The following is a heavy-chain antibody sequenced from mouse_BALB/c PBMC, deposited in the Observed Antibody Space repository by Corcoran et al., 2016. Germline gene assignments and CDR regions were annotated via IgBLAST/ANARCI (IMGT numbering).Heavy chain of an antibody. CDR2: IDPANGNT. CDR1: GFNIKDTY. Sequence: VQLQQSGAELVKPGASVKLSCTASGFNIKDTYMHWVKQRPEQGLEWIGRIDPANGNTKYDPKFQGKATITADTSANTAYLQLSSLTSEDTAVYYCANWDWYFDEWGAGTTVTVSS. J-gene: IGHJ1*01. D-gene: IGHD4-1*01. V-gene: IGHV14-3*02. CDR3: ANWDWYFDE.